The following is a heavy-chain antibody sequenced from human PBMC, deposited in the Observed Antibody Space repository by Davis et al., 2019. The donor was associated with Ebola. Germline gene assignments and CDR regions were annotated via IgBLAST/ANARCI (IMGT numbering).Heavy chain of an antibody. J-gene: IGHJ4*02. Sequence: GESLKISCVVSGLTLSRYGMHWVRQTPGKGLEWVAFIWFDGRNAHYIDSVKGRLTISRDNSKNTLYLQMNSLRPEDTSIYYCAKDPGGHTGESDYWGQGTLVIVSS. D-gene: IGHD2-8*02. V-gene: IGHV3-30*02. CDR3: AKDPGGHTGESDY. CDR1: GLTLSRYG. CDR2: IWFDGRNA.